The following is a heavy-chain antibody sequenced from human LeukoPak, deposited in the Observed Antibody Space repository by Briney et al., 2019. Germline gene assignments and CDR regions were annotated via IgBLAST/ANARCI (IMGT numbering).Heavy chain of an antibody. J-gene: IGHJ4*02. CDR1: GFTFSSYS. V-gene: IGHV3-21*01. CDR3: ASSGFGGYCSGGSCFLDY. CDR2: ISSSSSYI. Sequence: GGSLRLSCAASGFTFSSYSMNWVRQAPGKGLEWVSSISSSSSYIYYADSVKGRFTISRDNAKNSLYLQMNSLRAEDTAVYYCASSGFGGYCSGGSCFLDYWGQGTLVTVSS. D-gene: IGHD2-15*01.